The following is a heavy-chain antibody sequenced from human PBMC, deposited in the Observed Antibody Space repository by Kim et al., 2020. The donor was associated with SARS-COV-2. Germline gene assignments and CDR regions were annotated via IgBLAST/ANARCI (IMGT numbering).Heavy chain of an antibody. CDR1: GDSVSTISAT. CDR3: VRGFSGRLRTGASFDY. CDR2: TYYRSKWYH. J-gene: IGHJ4*02. V-gene: IGHV6-1*01. Sequence: SQTLSLTCAISGDSVSTISATWNWIRQSPSRGLEWLGRTYYRSKWYHDYALSLTGRITINPDTSKNQFSLQLSSLTSDDTAVYYCVRGFSGRLRTGASFDYWGRGTLVTVSS. D-gene: IGHD7-27*01.